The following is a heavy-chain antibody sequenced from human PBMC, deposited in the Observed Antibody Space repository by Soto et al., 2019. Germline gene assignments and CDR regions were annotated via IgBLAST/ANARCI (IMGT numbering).Heavy chain of an antibody. Sequence: PGGSLRLSCAASGFTFSSYEMNWVRQAPGKGLEWVSYISSSGSTIYYADSVKGRVSVSRDNAKYSLFLEMNSLRVDDTAVYYCARETLRDAIDIWGRGTMVT. CDR1: GFTFSSYE. CDR3: ARETLRDAIDI. CDR2: ISSSGSTI. V-gene: IGHV3-48*03. J-gene: IGHJ3*02.